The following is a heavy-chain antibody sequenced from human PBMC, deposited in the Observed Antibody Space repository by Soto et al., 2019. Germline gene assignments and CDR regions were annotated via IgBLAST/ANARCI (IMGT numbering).Heavy chain of an antibody. CDR1: GFSLSNARMG. D-gene: IGHD2-15*01. CDR3: ARLRWRYYYGMDV. V-gene: IGHV2-26*01. Sequence: SGPTLVNPTETLTLTCTVSGFSLSNARMGVSWIRQPPGKALEWLAHIFSNDEKSYSTSLKSRLTISKDTSKSQVVLTMTNMDLVDTATYYCARLRWRYYYGMDVWGQGTTVTVSS. J-gene: IGHJ6*02. CDR2: IFSNDEK.